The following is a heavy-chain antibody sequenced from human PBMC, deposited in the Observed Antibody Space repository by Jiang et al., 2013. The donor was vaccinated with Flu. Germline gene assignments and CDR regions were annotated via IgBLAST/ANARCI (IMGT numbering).Heavy chain of an antibody. Sequence: ETLSLTCTVSGGSISSYYWSWIRQPPGKGLEWIGYIYYSGSTNYNPSPKSRVTISVDTSKNQFSLKLSSVTAADTAVYYCARYTVTTGGECFDYWGQGTLVTVSS. CDR3: ARYTVTTGGECFDY. V-gene: IGHV4-59*01. J-gene: IGHJ4*02. CDR1: GGSISSYY. D-gene: IGHD4-17*01. CDR2: IYYSGST.